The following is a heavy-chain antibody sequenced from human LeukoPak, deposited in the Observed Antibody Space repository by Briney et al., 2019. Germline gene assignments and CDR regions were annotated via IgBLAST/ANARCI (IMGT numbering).Heavy chain of an antibody. CDR3: ARMYSGYDLGFDP. D-gene: IGHD5-12*01. V-gene: IGHV3-7*01. CDR1: GFTFSSYW. Sequence: GGSLRLSCAASGFTFSSYWMSWVRQAPGKGLEWVANIKQDGSEKYYVDSVKGRFTISRDNAKNSLYLQMNSLRAEDTAVYYCARMYSGYDLGFDPWGQGTLVTVSS. J-gene: IGHJ5*02. CDR2: IKQDGSEK.